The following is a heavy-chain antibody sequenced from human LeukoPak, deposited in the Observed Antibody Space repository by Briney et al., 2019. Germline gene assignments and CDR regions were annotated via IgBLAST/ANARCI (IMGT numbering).Heavy chain of an antibody. J-gene: IGHJ4*02. CDR3: ARISIAAAGVFDY. CDR2: ISGGSTTI. V-gene: IGHV3-48*01. D-gene: IGHD6-13*01. Sequence: GGSLRLSCAPSGFSFSNYGMNWVRQAPGKGPEWVSYISGGSTTIYYADCVKGRFTISRDNAKNSLYLQMNSLRVEDTAVYYCARISIAAAGVFDYWGQGTLVTVSS. CDR1: GFSFSNYG.